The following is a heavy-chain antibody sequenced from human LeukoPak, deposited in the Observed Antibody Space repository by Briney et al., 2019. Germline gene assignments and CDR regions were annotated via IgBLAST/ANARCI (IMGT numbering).Heavy chain of an antibody. CDR2: IYYSEST. J-gene: IGHJ6*02. CDR3: ARASHYDILTGYYGHYYYYYGMDV. D-gene: IGHD3-9*01. CDR1: GGSISSYY. Sequence: SETLSLTCTVSGGSISSYYWSWIRQPPGKGLEWIGYIYYSESTNYNPSLKSRVTISVDTSKNQFSLKLSSVTAADTAVYYCARASHYDILTGYYGHYYYYYGMDVWGQGTTVTVSS. V-gene: IGHV4-59*01.